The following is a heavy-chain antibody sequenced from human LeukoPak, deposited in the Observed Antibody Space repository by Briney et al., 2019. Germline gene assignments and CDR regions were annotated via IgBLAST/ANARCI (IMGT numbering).Heavy chain of an antibody. Sequence: SVKVSCKASGGTFSSYAISWVRQAPGQGLEWMGGIIPIFGTANYAQEFQGRVTITADESTSTAYMELSSLRSEDTAVYYCAAHDYGDYWYVYWGQGTLVTVSS. CDR2: IIPIFGTA. J-gene: IGHJ4*02. D-gene: IGHD4-17*01. CDR3: AAHDYGDYWYVY. V-gene: IGHV1-69*13. CDR1: GGTFSSYA.